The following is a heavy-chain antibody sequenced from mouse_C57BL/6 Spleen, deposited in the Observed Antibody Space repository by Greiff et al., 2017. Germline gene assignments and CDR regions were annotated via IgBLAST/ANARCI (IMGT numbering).Heavy chain of an antibody. Sequence: VQLQQSGAELVKPGASVKISCKASGYAFSSYWMNWVKQRPGKGLEWIGQIYPGDGDTNYNGKFKGKATLTANESSSTAYMQLSSLTSKDSAVYFCARVGRYGNYGDYWGQGTTLTVSS. V-gene: IGHV1-80*01. CDR3: ARVGRYGNYGDY. CDR2: IYPGDGDT. J-gene: IGHJ2*01. CDR1: GYAFSSYW. D-gene: IGHD2-10*02.